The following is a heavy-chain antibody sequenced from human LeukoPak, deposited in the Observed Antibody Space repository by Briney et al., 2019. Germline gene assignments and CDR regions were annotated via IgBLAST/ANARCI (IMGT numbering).Heavy chain of an antibody. V-gene: IGHV1-69*06. CDR3: ARDQPNVDTAMVTLGFAFDI. CDR2: IIPIFGTA. Sequence: SVKVSCKASGGTFSSYAISWVRQAPGQGLEWMGGIIPIFGTANYAQKFQGRVTITADKSTSTAYMELSSLRSEDTAVYYCARDQPNVDTAMVTLGFAFDIWGQGTMVTVSS. J-gene: IGHJ3*02. D-gene: IGHD5-18*01. CDR1: GGTFSSYA.